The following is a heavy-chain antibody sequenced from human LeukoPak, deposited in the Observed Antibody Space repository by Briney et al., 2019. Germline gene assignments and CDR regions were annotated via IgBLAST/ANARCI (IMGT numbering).Heavy chain of an antibody. CDR3: VKDKLAHCSSFTCSDFDS. Sequence: PGGSLRLSCAASGFTFSRYWMSWVRQAPGKGLEWVANINQDGSEKYYVDSVKGRSTISRDNAKNSLYLQMSSLRAEDTAVYYCVKDKLAHCSSFTCSDFDSWGQGTLVTVSS. CDR2: INQDGSEK. V-gene: IGHV3-7*03. J-gene: IGHJ4*02. D-gene: IGHD2-2*01. CDR1: GFTFSRYW.